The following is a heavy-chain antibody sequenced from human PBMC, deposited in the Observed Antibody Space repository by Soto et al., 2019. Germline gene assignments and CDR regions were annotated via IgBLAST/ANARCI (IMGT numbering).Heavy chain of an antibody. CDR3: AESAGGDY. V-gene: IGHV3-30*18. CDR1: GFTFSSYG. CDR2: ISYDGSNK. J-gene: IGHJ4*02. Sequence: QVQLVESGGGVVQPGRSLRLSCAASGFTFSSYGMHWVRQAPGKGLEWVAVISYDGSNKYYADSVKGRFTISRDNSKNTLYLQMNSLRAEDTAVYYCAESAGGDYWGQGTLVTVSS. D-gene: IGHD3-16*01.